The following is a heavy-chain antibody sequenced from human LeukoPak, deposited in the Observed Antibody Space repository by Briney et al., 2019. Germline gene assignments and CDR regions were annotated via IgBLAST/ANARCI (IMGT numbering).Heavy chain of an antibody. CDR2: ISTSGSYI. CDR3: ARLGELSQFDY. Sequence: GGSLRLSCAASGFTVSSNYMSWVRQAPGKGLEWVSSISTSGSYIYYADSVKGRFTISRDNAKNSLYLQMNSLRAEDTAVYYCARLGELSQFDYWGQGTLVTVSS. J-gene: IGHJ4*02. V-gene: IGHV3-21*01. D-gene: IGHD3-16*02. CDR1: GFTVSSNY.